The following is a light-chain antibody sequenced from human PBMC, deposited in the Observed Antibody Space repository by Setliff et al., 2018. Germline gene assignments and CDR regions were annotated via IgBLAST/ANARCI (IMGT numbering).Light chain of an antibody. V-gene: IGLV2-14*01. CDR1: SSDVGGYNY. J-gene: IGLJ2*01. Sequence: QSALAQPASVSGSPGQSITISCTGTSSDVGGYNYVSWYQHHPGKAPKLMIYEVSNRPSGVSNRFSGSKSGNTASLTISGLQAEDEADYYCSSYTSSSTPVVVGGGTK. CDR2: EVS. CDR3: SSYTSSSTPVV.